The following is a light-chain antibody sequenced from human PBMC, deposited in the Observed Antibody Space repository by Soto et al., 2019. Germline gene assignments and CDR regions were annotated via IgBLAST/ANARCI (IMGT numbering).Light chain of an antibody. CDR1: QTVSSW. CDR2: TAS. V-gene: IGKV1-5*03. Sequence: DIQMTQSPSTLSSSVGDRVILTCRASQTVSSWLAWYQQKPGKAPKLLIYTASSLESGVPSRFSGSGSGTEFTLTISSLQPDDFATYYCQQYNHYWSFGQGTKVDIK. J-gene: IGKJ1*01. CDR3: QQYNHYWS.